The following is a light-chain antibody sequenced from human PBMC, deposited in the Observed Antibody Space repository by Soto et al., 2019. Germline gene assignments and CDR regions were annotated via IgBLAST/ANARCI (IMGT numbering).Light chain of an antibody. CDR2: DAS. V-gene: IGKV1-5*01. CDR1: QTISTW. J-gene: IGKJ1*01. Sequence: SQSPAAVSASVGDRVTITCRARQTISTWMAWYQQKPGKAPKLLVYDASTLQSGVASRFSGSGSGTEFTLIISGLQPDDSATYYCQQYTNTNNPWMFGQGTKV. CDR3: QQYTNTNNPWM.